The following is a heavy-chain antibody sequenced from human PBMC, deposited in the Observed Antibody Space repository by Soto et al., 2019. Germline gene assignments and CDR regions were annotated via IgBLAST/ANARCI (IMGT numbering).Heavy chain of an antibody. Sequence: GGSLRLSCAASGFTFSSYWMSWVRQAPGKGLEWVANIKQDGSEKYYVDSVKGRFTISRDNAKNSLYLQMNSLRAEDTAVYYCARHGFGSGLTIFGVVTSYYYYGMDVWGQGTTVTVSS. CDR3: ARHGFGSGLTIFGVVTSYYYYGMDV. V-gene: IGHV3-7*01. CDR1: GFTFSSYW. D-gene: IGHD3-3*01. J-gene: IGHJ6*02. CDR2: IKQDGSEK.